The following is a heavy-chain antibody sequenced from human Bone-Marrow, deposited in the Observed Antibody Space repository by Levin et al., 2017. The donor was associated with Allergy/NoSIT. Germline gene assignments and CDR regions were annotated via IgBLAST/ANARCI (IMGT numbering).Heavy chain of an antibody. Sequence: GGSLRLSCVTSGFTFINYAMNWVRQAPGRRLEWVSAIGGGSAGGRYYADSAKGRFTISRDNSKSTLYLIMNSLRAEDTAAYYCARDFLDSHCDFFDFWGRGILVTVSS. CDR2: IGGGSAGGR. D-gene: IGHD3/OR15-3a*01. CDR3: ARDFLDSHCDFFDF. CDR1: GFTFINYA. J-gene: IGHJ4*02. V-gene: IGHV3-23*01.